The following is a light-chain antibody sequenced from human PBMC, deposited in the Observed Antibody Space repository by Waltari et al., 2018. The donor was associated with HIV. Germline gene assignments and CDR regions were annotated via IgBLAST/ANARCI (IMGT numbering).Light chain of an antibody. CDR1: TIDIGTYNF. J-gene: IGLJ2*01. Sequence: QSALTQPASVSGSPGQWITVSLTGTTIDIGTYNFVSWYQQHPGKAPKLVIYDVTSRPSGVSDRFSGSKSGNTASLTISGLRAEDEAHYYCSSYTASSALEIFGGGTKVTVL. CDR3: SSYTASSALEI. CDR2: DVT. V-gene: IGLV2-14*03.